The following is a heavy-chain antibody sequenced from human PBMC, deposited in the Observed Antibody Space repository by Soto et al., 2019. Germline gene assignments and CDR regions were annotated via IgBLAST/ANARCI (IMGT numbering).Heavy chain of an antibody. CDR3: ARYRREAVAGYTLDN. CDR2: VYNSGST. D-gene: IGHD6-13*01. CDR1: GGSISSNY. V-gene: IGHV4-59*01. J-gene: IGHJ4*02. Sequence: QVQLQESGPGLVKASETLSLTCTVSGGSISSNYWTWIRQPPGKGPEWIGYVYNSGSTNYNPSLKSRVTISEDTSKSQFSLKVNSMTAADTAVYYCARYRREAVAGYTLDNWGQGILVTVSS.